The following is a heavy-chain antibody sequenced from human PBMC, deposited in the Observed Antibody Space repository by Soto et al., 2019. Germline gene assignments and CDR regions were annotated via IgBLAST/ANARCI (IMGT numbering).Heavy chain of an antibody. D-gene: IGHD2-21*02. J-gene: IGHJ3*02. CDR1: GFICSSYD. CDR2: ILVDGRT. CDR3: AKATATAGGAFDI. Sequence: EVQMLESGGGLAQPGGSLRLSCAASGFICSSYDMSWVRQAPGKGLEWVSTILVDGRTFYVDSVKGRFTISRDNSKNTVYLQMNSLTAGDTALYYCAKATATAGGAFDICGQGTMVTVSS. V-gene: IGHV3-23*01.